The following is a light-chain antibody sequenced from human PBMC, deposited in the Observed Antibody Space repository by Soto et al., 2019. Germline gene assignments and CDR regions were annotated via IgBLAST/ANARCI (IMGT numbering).Light chain of an antibody. CDR2: SDN. J-gene: IGLJ3*02. Sequence: QSVLTQPPSASGTPGQRVTISCSGSSSNIGINTVNWYQQLPGTAPKLLIYSDNQRPSGVPDRFSGSTSGTSASLAISGLQSDDEADYYCAVWDDSLNGWVFGGGTKVTVL. CDR3: AVWDDSLNGWV. V-gene: IGLV1-44*01. CDR1: SSNIGINT.